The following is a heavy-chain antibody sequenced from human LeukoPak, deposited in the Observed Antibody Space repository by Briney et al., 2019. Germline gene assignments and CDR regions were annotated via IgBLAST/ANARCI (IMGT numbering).Heavy chain of an antibody. CDR3: ARVRTGTTNVGVYHYYGMDV. CDR2: IIPIFGTA. V-gene: IGHV1-69*01. D-gene: IGHD1-7*01. J-gene: IGHJ6*02. Sequence: GSSVKVSCKASGGTFSSYAISWVRQAPGQGLEWMGGIIPIFGTANYAQKFQGRVTITADESTSTAYMELSSLRSEDTAVYYCARVRTGTTNVGVYHYYGMDVWGQGTTVTVSS. CDR1: GGTFSSYA.